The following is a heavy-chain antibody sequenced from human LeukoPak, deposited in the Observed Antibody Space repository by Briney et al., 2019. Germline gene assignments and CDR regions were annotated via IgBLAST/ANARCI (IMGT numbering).Heavy chain of an antibody. V-gene: IGHV3-21*01. J-gene: IGHJ4*02. D-gene: IGHD1-26*01. CDR2: ISSSSSYI. CDR1: GFTFSSYS. Sequence: GGSLRLSCAASGFTFSSYSMNWVRQAPGKGLEWVSSISSSSSYIYYADSVKGRFTISRDDAKNSLYLQMNSLRAEDTAVYYCARVVGATLDYWGQGTLVTVSS. CDR3: ARVVGATLDY.